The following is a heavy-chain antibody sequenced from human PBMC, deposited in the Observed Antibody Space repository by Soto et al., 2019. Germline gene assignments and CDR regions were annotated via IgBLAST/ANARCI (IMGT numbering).Heavy chain of an antibody. V-gene: IGHV4-4*02. J-gene: IGHJ4*02. CDR2: ILPSGRT. CDR3: ARSDYGDSNSQYFDY. CDR1: GGSITNNNW. Sequence: QLRLEESGPGLVKPSGTLSLRCAVSGGSITNNNWWNWVRQTPEKGLEWIGQILPSGRTNYKPSLASRVTMSVDTSTNQFSLILTSVTAADTALYFCARSDYGDSNSQYFDYWSQGTQVTVSS. D-gene: IGHD4-17*01.